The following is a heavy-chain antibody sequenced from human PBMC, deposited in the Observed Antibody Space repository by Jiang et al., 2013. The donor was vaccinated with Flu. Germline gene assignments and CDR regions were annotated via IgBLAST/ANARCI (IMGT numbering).Heavy chain of an antibody. CDR2: ISGSGGST. CDR1: GFTFSSYA. D-gene: IGHD6-19*01. Sequence: AASGFTFSSYAMSWVRQAPGKGLEWVSAISGSGGSTYYADSVKGRFTISRDNSKNTLYLQMNSLRAEDTAVYYCAKAPGIAVAVDYWGQGTLVTVSS. J-gene: IGHJ4*02. CDR3: AKAPGIAVAVDY. V-gene: IGHV3-23*01.